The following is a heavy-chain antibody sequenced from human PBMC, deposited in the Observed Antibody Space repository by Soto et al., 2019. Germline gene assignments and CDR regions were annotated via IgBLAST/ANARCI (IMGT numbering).Heavy chain of an antibody. CDR2: VCYTGST. V-gene: IGHV4-59*01. CDR3: AREMGTWLSNSVFDP. J-gene: IGHJ5*02. Sequence: SETLSLTCTVSGGSISNFYWSWIRQPPGKGLEWIGYVCYTGSTNYNPSLKSRLTISVDTSKNQFSLKLSSVTAADTAMYYCAREMGTWLSNSVFDPWGKGTLVTVSS. D-gene: IGHD1-7*01. CDR1: GGSISNFY.